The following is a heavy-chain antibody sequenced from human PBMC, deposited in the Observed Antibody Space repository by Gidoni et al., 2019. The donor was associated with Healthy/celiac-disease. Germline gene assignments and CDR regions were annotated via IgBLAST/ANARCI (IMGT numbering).Heavy chain of an antibody. CDR2: IKQDGSEK. D-gene: IGHD3-10*01. J-gene: IGHJ4*02. CDR1: GFTFSRYW. V-gene: IGHV3-7*04. CDR3: ARDGIRFGEPQKGDY. Sequence: EVQLVESGGGLVQPGGSLRLSCAASGFTFSRYWMSWVRQAPGKGLVWVANIKQDGSEKYYVDSVKGRFTISRDNAKNSLYLQMNSLRAEDTAVYYCARDGIRFGEPQKGDYWGQGTLVTVSS.